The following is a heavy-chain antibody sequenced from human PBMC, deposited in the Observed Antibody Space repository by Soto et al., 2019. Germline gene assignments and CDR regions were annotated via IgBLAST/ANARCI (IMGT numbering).Heavy chain of an antibody. Sequence: EVQLVESGGGLVQPGGSLRLSCAASGFTFSTYWMTWVRRPPGKGLAWVANLDQDGSERYYVDSVSGRFTISRDNAKNSLYLQMNSLRAEETAVYYCVCGGNFFVYWGQGTLVTVSP. V-gene: IGHV3-7*01. J-gene: IGHJ4*02. D-gene: IGHD3-16*01. CDR2: LDQDGSER. CDR3: VCGGNFFVY. CDR1: GFTFSTYW.